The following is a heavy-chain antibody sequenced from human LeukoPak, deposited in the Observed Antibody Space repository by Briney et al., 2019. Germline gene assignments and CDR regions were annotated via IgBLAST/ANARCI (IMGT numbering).Heavy chain of an antibody. V-gene: IGHV1-18*01. CDR3: ARGVLTWVYGSGSYLDY. J-gene: IGHJ4*02. D-gene: IGHD3-10*01. CDR2: ISAYNGNT. CDR1: GYTFTSYG. Sequence: ASVKVSCKASGYTFTSYGISWVRQAPGQGLEWMGWISAYNGNTNYAQKLQGRVTMTTGTSTSTAYMELRSLRSDDTAVYYCARGVLTWVYGSGSYLDYWGRGTLVTVSS.